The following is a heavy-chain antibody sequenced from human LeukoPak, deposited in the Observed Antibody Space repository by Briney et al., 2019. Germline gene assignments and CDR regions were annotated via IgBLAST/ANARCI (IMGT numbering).Heavy chain of an antibody. J-gene: IGHJ6*03. D-gene: IGHD2-21*01. CDR3: ARGHRIGYYYYMDV. CDR1: GGTFSSYA. CDR2: IIPVFGTA. Sequence: GASVKVSCKASGGTFSSYAINWVRQAPGQGLEWMGGIIPVFGTANYAQNFQGRVTIAADESTSTAYMELSSLRSEDTAVYYCARGHRIGYYYYMDVRGKGTTVTVSS. V-gene: IGHV1-69*13.